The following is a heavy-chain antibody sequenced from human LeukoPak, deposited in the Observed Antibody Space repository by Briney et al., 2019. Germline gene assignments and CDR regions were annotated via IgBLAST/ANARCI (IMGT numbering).Heavy chain of an antibody. Sequence: GGSLRLSCAASGFTFSSYSMNWVRQAPGKGLEWVSSISSSSSYIYYADSVKGRFTISRDNAKNSLYLQMNSLRAEDTAVYYCARDRYYYGSGGDDAFDIWGQGTMVTVSS. J-gene: IGHJ3*02. CDR1: GFTFSSYS. CDR2: ISSSSSYI. D-gene: IGHD3-10*01. CDR3: ARDRYYYGSGGDDAFDI. V-gene: IGHV3-21*01.